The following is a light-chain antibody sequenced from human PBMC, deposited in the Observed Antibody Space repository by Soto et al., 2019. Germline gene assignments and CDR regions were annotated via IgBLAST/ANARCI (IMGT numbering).Light chain of an antibody. CDR3: QQRSNWLPVLT. CDR2: GAS. V-gene: IGKV3-11*01. J-gene: IGKJ4*01. Sequence: EIVLTQSPASLSLSPGERATLSCRASQSVSSHLAWFQQRPGQAPRLLIYGASNRATGIPARFGGSGSGTNFTLTISSLEPEDFAVYYCQQRSNWLPVLTFGGGTKVEIK. CDR1: QSVSSH.